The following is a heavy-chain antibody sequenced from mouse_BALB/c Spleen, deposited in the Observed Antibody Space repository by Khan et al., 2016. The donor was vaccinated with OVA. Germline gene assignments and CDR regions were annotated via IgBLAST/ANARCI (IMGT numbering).Heavy chain of an antibody. CDR1: GYTFTSYD. CDR3: SRHYNGGILYCDIDG. J-gene: IGHJ1*01. V-gene: IGHV1-85*01. D-gene: IGHD1-1*01. Sequence: QVQLQQSGAELVKPGASVKLSCKASGYTFTSYDINWVRQRPEQGLEWIGWIFPGDDSTKYTEKFKGKATLTSYKYSSTAYRQPRRLTSQDSAVYFGSRHYNGGILYCDIDGWGAGTTVTVSS. CDR2: IFPGDDST.